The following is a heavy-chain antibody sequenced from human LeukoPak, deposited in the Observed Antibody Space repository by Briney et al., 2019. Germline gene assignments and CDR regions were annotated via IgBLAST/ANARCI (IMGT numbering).Heavy chain of an antibody. V-gene: IGHV4-4*09. Sequence: PSETLSLTCTVSGGSIRSFYWSWIRQPPGEGLQWIGSIYSTGSTNYNPSLKSRVTISVDTSKNLFSLKLSSVTAADTAVYYCARDNYDYVWGRYRQRDPEYFQHWGQGTLVTVSS. CDR3: ARDNYDYVWGRYRQRDPEYFQH. CDR1: GGSIRSFY. D-gene: IGHD3-16*02. J-gene: IGHJ1*01. CDR2: IYSTGST.